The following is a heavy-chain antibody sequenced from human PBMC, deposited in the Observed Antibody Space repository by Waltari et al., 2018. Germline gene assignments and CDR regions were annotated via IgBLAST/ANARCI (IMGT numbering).Heavy chain of an antibody. V-gene: IGHV3-53*02. Sequence: EVQLVETGGGLIQPGGSLRRSCAAFGFPVSSNYMSWVRQAPGKGLEWVSVIYSGGSTYYADSVKGRFTISRDNSKNTLYLQMNSLRAEDTAVYYCASSGDSRYWYFDLWGRGTLVTVSS. J-gene: IGHJ2*01. CDR2: IYSGGST. CDR1: GFPVSSNY. CDR3: ASSGDSRYWYFDL. D-gene: IGHD2-15*01.